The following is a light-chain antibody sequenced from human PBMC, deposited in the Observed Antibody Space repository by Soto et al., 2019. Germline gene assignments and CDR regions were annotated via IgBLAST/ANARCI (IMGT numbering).Light chain of an antibody. CDR3: HQFGSSPLDT. J-gene: IGKJ3*01. CDR2: RAS. CDR1: QTISSSF. V-gene: IGKV3-20*01. Sequence: EIVLTQSPGTLSLSPGERATLSCRASQTISSSFLAWYQQKPGQAPRLLIYRASRRAPRIPDRFSGSGSWTDFTLTISRLEPEDFAVYYCHQFGSSPLDTFGHGTKVEIK.